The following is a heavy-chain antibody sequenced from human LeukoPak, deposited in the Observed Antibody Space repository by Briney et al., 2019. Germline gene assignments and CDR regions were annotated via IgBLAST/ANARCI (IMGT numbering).Heavy chain of an antibody. CDR3: AREKTTVTTLGYYYYGMDV. CDR1: GFTFSNYG. Sequence: GGSLRLSCAASGFTFSNYGMHWVRQAPGKGLEWVAVIWYDGSNKYYGDSVKGRFTISRDNSKNTLYLQMNSLRAEDTAVYYCAREKTTVTTLGYYYYGMDVWGQGTTVTVSS. CDR2: IWYDGSNK. V-gene: IGHV3-33*01. J-gene: IGHJ6*02. D-gene: IGHD4-17*01.